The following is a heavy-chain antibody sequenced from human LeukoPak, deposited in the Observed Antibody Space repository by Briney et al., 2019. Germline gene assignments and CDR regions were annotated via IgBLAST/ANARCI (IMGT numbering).Heavy chain of an antibody. CDR1: GYTFTSYY. CDR2: INPSGGST. V-gene: IGHV1-46*01. D-gene: IGHD3-16*01. J-gene: IGHJ3*02. CDR3: ARDGRGGYDYVWGSFYFDAFDI. Sequence: ASVKVSCKASGYTFTSYYMHWVRQAPGQGLEWMGIINPSGGSTSYAQKFQGRVTMARDMSTSTVYMELSSLRSEDTAVYYCARDGRGGYDYVWGSFYFDAFDIWGQGTMVTVSS.